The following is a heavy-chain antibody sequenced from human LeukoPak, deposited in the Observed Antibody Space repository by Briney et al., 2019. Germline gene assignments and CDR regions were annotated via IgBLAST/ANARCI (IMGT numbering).Heavy chain of an antibody. CDR1: GFTLTSYG. J-gene: IGHJ2*01. D-gene: IGHD3-9*01. Sequence: GVLRLSCAASGFTLTSYGMSWVRQAPGKGLEWVSAISDSGTSTYYADSVKGRFAISRDNSKNTLYLQMNSLRAEDTAVYYCAKALKYYDILTGYRLDWYFDLWGRGTLVTVSS. CDR3: AKALKYYDILTGYRLDWYFDL. CDR2: ISDSGTST. V-gene: IGHV3-23*01.